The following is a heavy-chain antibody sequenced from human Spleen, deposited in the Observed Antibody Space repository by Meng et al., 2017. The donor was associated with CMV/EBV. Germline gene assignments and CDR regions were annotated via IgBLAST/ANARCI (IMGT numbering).Heavy chain of an antibody. CDR1: GGTFSSYT. J-gene: IGHJ4*02. V-gene: IGHV1-69*02. CDR2: IIPILGIA. D-gene: IGHD3-3*01. CDR3: ALHLSDLRFLEWLPAQIDY. Sequence: SVKVSCKASGGTFSSYTISWVRQAPGQGLEWMGRIIPILGIANYAQKFQGRVTITADKSTSTAYMELSSLRSEDTAVYYCALHLSDLRFLEWLPAQIDYWGQGTLVTVSA.